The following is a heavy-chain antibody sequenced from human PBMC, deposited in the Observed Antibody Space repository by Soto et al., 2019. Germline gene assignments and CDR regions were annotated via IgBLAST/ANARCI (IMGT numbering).Heavy chain of an antibody. Sequence: ASVKVSCKASGYTFTSYGISWVRQAPGQGLEWMGWISAYNGNTNYAQKLQGRVTMTTDTSTSTAYMELRSLRSDDTAVYYCAGELYNWNDVDLDYWGQGTLVTVSS. CDR2: ISAYNGNT. CDR1: GYTFTSYG. V-gene: IGHV1-18*01. CDR3: AGELYNWNDVDLDY. J-gene: IGHJ4*02. D-gene: IGHD1-1*01.